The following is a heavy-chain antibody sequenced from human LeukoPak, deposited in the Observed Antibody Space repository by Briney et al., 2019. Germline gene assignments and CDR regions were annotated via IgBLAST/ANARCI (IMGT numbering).Heavy chain of an antibody. CDR2: ISAYNGNT. CDR3: ARITRSGWSYYFDY. V-gene: IGHV1-18*01. D-gene: IGHD6-19*01. J-gene: IGHJ4*02. Sequence: ASVKVSCKASGYTFTSYGISRVRQAPGQGLEWMGWISAYNGNTNYAQKLQGRVTMTTDTSTSTAYMELRSLRSDDTAVYYCARITRSGWSYYFDYWGQGTLVTVSS. CDR1: GYTFTSYG.